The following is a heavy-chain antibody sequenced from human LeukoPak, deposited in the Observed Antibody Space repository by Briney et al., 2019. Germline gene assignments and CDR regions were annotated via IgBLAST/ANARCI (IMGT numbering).Heavy chain of an antibody. Sequence: SETLSLTSTVSGGSMSRFYWRWIRPPQGKWLEWIGYTYYSGSTKYNTSLRRRAPISVDTPKKQFSLKLSSVTAADTAVYSCGKSSTGSYFDYWGQGTLVTVP. CDR1: GGSMSRFY. V-gene: IGHV4-59*01. J-gene: IGHJ4*02. CDR3: GKSSTGSYFDY. CDR2: TYYSGST. D-gene: IGHD3-3*02.